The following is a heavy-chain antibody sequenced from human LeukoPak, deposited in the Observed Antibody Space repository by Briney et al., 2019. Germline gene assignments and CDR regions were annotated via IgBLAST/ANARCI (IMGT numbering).Heavy chain of an antibody. J-gene: IGHJ4*02. CDR3: ARLYSGSYRANYYFDY. D-gene: IGHD1-26*01. CDR1: GGSISSGSYY. CDR2: IYTSGST. Sequence: PSETLSLTCTVSGGSISSGSYYWSWIRQPAGKGLEWIGRIYTSGSTNYNPSLKSRVTISVDTSKNQFSLKLSSVTAADTAVYYCARLYSGSYRANYYFDYWGQGTLVTVSS. V-gene: IGHV4-61*02.